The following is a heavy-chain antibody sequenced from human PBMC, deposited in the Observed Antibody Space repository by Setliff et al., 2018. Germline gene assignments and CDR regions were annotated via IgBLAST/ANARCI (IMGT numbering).Heavy chain of an antibody. CDR1: GASITSYY. CDR2: IHYSGSA. V-gene: IGHV4-59*08. J-gene: IGHJ5*02. Sequence: PSETLSLTCSVYGASITSYYWSWIRQPPGKGLEWIGYIHYSGSANYNPSLKSRVTISIVTSKNQFSLRLSSVTAADTALYYCAGPGVTAGRTDNFFDPWGQGMLVTVSS. CDR3: AGPGVTAGRTDNFFDP. D-gene: IGHD6-13*01.